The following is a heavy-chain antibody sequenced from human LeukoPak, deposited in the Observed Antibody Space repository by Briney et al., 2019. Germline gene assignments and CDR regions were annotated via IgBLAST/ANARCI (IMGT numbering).Heavy chain of an antibody. J-gene: IGHJ4*02. CDR1: GFTFSNYE. D-gene: IGHD6-13*01. V-gene: IGHV3-48*03. CDR2: ISSSGTTI. CDR3: ARVSSGIAAAGALDY. Sequence: GGSLRLSCAASGFTFSNYEMNWVRQAPGKGLEWVSYISSSGTTIYYADSVKGRFTISRDNAKNSLYLQMNSLRAEDTAVYYCARVSSGIAAAGALDYWGQGTLVTVSS.